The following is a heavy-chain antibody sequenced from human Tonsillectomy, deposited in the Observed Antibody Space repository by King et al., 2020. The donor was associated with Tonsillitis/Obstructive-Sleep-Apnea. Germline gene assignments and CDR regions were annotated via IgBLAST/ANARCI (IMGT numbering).Heavy chain of an antibody. D-gene: IGHD3-10*01. J-gene: IGHJ4*02. CDR1: GFTFGSYS. CDR2: ISTTGDYI. V-gene: IGHV3-21*01. Sequence: EVQLVESGGGLVKPGGSLRLSCAASGFTFGSYSMNWVRQAPGKGLEWVSSISTTGDYIYYADSVKGRFTGSRDNAKNSLYLQKNSLRAEDTAVYYCARDYYYGSGNFDYWGQGTLVTVSS. CDR3: ARDYYYGSGNFDY.